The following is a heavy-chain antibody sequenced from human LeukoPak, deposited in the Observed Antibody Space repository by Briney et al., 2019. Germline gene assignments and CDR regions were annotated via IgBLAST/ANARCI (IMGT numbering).Heavy chain of an antibody. CDR3: ARGPYSYGFIDY. V-gene: IGHV4-59*01. CDR2: IYYSGST. CDR1: GGSISSYY. J-gene: IGHJ4*02. Sequence: PSETLSLTCTVSGGSISSYYWSWIRQPPGKGLEWIGYIYYSGSTNYNPSLKSRVTISVDTSKDQFSLKLSSVPAADTAVYYCARGPYSYGFIDYWGQGTLVTVSS. D-gene: IGHD5-18*01.